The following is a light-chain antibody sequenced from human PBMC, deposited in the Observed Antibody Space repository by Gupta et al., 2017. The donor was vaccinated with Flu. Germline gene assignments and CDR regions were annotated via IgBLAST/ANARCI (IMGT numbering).Light chain of an antibody. CDR1: SSNFGAGYE. CDR2: ANS. CDR3: QSYDSSLNAYV. V-gene: IGLV1-40*01. J-gene: IGLJ1*01. Sequence: QSALAQPPSVSGTPGQRVTISCTGSSSNFGAGYEVHWYQHLPGAAPKLLIYANSDRPSGVPTRVSGSTSAISASLAITGLQPDDEADYYCQSYDSSLNAYVFGTGTRVTVL.